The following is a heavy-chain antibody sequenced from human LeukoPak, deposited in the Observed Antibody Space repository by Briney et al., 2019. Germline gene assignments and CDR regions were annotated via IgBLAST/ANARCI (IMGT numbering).Heavy chain of an antibody. CDR3: ALNYYDSSGYYYFDY. CDR1: GGSISSYY. Sequence: SETLSLTCNVSGGSISSYYWSWIRQPPGKGLEWIGYIYYSGSTNYNPSLKSRVTISVDTSKNQFSLKLSSVTAADTAVYYCALNYYDSSGYYYFDYWGQGTLVTVSS. V-gene: IGHV4-59*01. CDR2: IYYSGST. J-gene: IGHJ4*02. D-gene: IGHD3-22*01.